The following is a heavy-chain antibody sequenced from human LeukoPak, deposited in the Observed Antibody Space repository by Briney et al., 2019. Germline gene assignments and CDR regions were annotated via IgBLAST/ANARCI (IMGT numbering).Heavy chain of an antibody. V-gene: IGHV4-59*08. D-gene: IGHD5-24*01. CDR2: TYYSGST. Sequence: PSETLSLTCTVSGGSMSSYYWSWIRQPPGKGLGWIGYTYYSGSTKYNPSLKSRVTISVDTSKNQFSLKLSSVTAADTAVYYCARGARAGYNLEPFDYWGQGTLVTVSS. CDR3: ARGARAGYNLEPFDY. CDR1: GGSMSSYY. J-gene: IGHJ4*02.